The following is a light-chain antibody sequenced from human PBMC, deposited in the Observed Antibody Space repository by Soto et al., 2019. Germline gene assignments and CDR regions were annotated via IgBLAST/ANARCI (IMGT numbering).Light chain of an antibody. CDR1: ESVTSSH. Sequence: EIVLTQSPDTLSLSPGERATLSCRASESVTSSHLAWYQQKPGQAPRLLIYGASSRATGIPDRFSGSGSGTDFTLTISRLEPEDFAVYYCQHYGSSRNTFGQGTRL. V-gene: IGKV3-20*01. CDR2: GAS. J-gene: IGKJ5*01. CDR3: QHYGSSRNT.